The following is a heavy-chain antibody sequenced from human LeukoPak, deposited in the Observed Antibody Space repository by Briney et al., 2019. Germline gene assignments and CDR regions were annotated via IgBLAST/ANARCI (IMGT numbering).Heavy chain of an antibody. CDR2: INHSGST. CDR1: GGSFSGYY. V-gene: IGHV4-34*01. D-gene: IGHD3-22*01. CDR3: ARAGYDSSGPLSPLYYMDV. Sequence: PSETLSLTCAVYGGSFSGYYWSWIRQPPGKGLEWIGEINHSGSTNYNPSLKSRVTISVDTSKNQSSLKLSSVTAADTAVYYCARAGYDSSGPLSPLYYMDVWGKGTTVTISS. J-gene: IGHJ6*03.